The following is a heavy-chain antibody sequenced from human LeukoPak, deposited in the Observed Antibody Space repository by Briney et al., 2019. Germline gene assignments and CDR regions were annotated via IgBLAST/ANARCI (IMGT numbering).Heavy chain of an antibody. CDR1: GFTFSSYS. CDR3: ARRRLGDPVLYYYYGMDV. CDR2: ISSSSSYI. D-gene: IGHD3-10*01. V-gene: IGHV3-21*01. Sequence: AGGSLRLSCAASGFTFSSYSMNWVRQAPGKGLEWVSSISSSSSYIYYADSVKGRFTISRDNAKNSLYLQMNSLRAEDTAVYYCARRRLGDPVLYYYYGMDVWGQGTTVTVSS. J-gene: IGHJ6*02.